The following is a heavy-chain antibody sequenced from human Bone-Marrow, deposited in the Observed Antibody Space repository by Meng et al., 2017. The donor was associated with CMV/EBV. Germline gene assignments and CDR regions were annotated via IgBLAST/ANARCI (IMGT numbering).Heavy chain of an antibody. D-gene: IGHD3-10*01. CDR1: GYSFTSYY. CDR2: INPSGGST. J-gene: IGHJ6*02. CDR3: ARGITMVRGNYYYGMDV. V-gene: IGHV1-46*01. Sequence: ASVKVSCKGSGYSFTSYYMHWVRQAPGQGLEWMGIINPSGGSTSYAQKFQGRVTMTRDTSTSTVYMELSSLRSEDTAVYYCARGITMVRGNYYYGMDVWGQGTTVTVSS.